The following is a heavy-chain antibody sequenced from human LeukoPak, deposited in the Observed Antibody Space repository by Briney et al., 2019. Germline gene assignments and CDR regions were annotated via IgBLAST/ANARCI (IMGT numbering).Heavy chain of an antibody. D-gene: IGHD1-1*01. CDR2: INPNSGGT. CDR3: ARGQLRLRSPLYNWNVGGY. CDR1: GYTFTGYY. J-gene: IGHJ4*02. Sequence: ASVKVSCKASGYTFTGYYMHWVRQAPGQGLEWMGWINPNSGGTNYAQKFQGRVTMTRDTSISTAYMEPSRLRSDDTAVYYCARGQLRLRSPLYNWNVGGYWGQGTLVTVSS. V-gene: IGHV1-2*02.